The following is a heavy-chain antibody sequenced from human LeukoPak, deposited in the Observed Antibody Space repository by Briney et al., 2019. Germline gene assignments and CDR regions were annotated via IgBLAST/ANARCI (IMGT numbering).Heavy chain of an antibody. CDR1: GFTFSSCG. Sequence: GGSLRLSCAASGFTFSSCGMTWVRQAPGKGLEWVAFISYDGSNKYYADSVKGRFTISRDNSKNTLYLQMNSLRTEDTAVFYCATYGDYVGGAFDYWGQGTLVTVSS. J-gene: IGHJ4*02. CDR3: ATYGDYVGGAFDY. V-gene: IGHV3-30*03. D-gene: IGHD4-17*01. CDR2: ISYDGSNK.